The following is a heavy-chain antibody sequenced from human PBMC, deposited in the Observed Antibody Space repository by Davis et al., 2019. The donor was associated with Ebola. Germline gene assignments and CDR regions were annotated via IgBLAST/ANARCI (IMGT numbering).Heavy chain of an antibody. CDR3: TSRGEATVVTRGYVY. CDR2: IRSKANSYAT. V-gene: IGHV3-73*01. CDR1: GFTFSGSA. D-gene: IGHD4-23*01. Sequence: GGSLRLSCAASGFTFSGSAMHWVRQASGKGLEWVGRIRSKANSYATAYAASVKGRFTISRDDSKNTAYLQMNSLKTEDTAVYYCTSRGEATVVTRGYVYWGQGTLVTVSS. J-gene: IGHJ4*02.